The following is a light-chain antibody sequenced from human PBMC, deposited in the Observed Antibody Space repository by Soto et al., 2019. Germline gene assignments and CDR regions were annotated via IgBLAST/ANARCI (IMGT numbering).Light chain of an antibody. V-gene: IGKV3-15*01. CDR1: QGIGDT. CDR2: DTS. J-gene: IGKJ4*01. CDR3: QPYNNWQLT. Sequence: VMMQAPATLSVSPGEGAALCCRASQGIGDTLAWYQHKPGQTPRLLIYDTSARATGVPTRFSGSRPGAEFTLTINSLQSEDFAVYYCQPYNNWQLTFGGGTKVDIK.